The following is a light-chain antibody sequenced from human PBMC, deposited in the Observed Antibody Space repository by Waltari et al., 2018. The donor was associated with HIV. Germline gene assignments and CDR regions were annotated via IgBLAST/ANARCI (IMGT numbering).Light chain of an antibody. V-gene: IGLV2-11*01. J-gene: IGLJ3*02. CDR1: FRDVGGYHF. Sequence: QSALTQPRSVSGSPGQSVTISCSGTFRDVGGYHFVSWYQQHSGKAPKLVIFDVNKRPSGVPDRFSGSKSGNTASLTVSGRQADDEADYFCCSYAGSFTLLFGGGTNLAVL. CDR3: CSYAGSFTLL. CDR2: DVN.